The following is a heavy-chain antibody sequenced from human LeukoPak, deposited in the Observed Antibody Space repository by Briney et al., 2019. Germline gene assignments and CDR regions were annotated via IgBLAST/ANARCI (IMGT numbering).Heavy chain of an antibody. CDR3: ASTSSNIAARPFDY. V-gene: IGHV4-39*01. CDR1: GGSISSSSYY. CDR2: IYYSGST. Sequence: SETLSLTCTVSGGSISSSSYYWGWIRQPPGKGLEWIGSIYYSGSTYHNPSLQSRVTISADTSKNQFSLKLSSVTAADTAVYYCASTSSNIAARPFDYWGQGTLVTVSS. J-gene: IGHJ4*02. D-gene: IGHD6-6*01.